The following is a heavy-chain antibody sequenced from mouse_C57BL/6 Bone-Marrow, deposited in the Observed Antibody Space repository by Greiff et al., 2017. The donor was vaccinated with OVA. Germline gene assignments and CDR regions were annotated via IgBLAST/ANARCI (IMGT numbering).Heavy chain of an antibody. J-gene: IGHJ3*01. Sequence: QVQLQQPGAELVRPGTSVKLSCKASGYTFTSYWMHWVKQRPGQGLEWIGVIDPSDSYTNYNPKFKGKATLTVDTSSSTAYMQLSSLTSEDSAVYYCARAPPVVEGGFAYWGQGTLVTVSA. D-gene: IGHD1-1*01. CDR1: GYTFTSYW. CDR3: ARAPPVVEGGFAY. CDR2: IDPSDSYT. V-gene: IGHV1-59*01.